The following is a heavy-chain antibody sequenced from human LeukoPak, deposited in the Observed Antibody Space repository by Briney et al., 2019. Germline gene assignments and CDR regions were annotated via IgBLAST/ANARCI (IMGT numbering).Heavy chain of an antibody. D-gene: IGHD6-13*01. CDR1: GYSISSGYY. Sequence: SETLSLTCAVSGYSISSGYYWGWIWQPPGKGLEWIGSIYHSGSTYYNPSLKSRVTISVDTSKNQFSLKLSSVTAADTAVYYCARDPGWQQLFWFDPWGQGTLVTVSS. V-gene: IGHV4-38-2*02. CDR2: IYHSGST. J-gene: IGHJ5*02. CDR3: ARDPGWQQLFWFDP.